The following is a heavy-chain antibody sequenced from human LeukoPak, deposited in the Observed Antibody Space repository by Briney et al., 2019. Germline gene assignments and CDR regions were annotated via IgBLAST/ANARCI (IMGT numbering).Heavy chain of an antibody. CDR1: GYTFTSYG. CDR3: AIKGGMVRGPDPEDY. J-gene: IGHJ4*02. V-gene: IGHV1-18*01. D-gene: IGHD3-10*01. Sequence: VASVKVSCKASGYTFTSYGISWVRQAPGQGLEWMGWISAYNGNTNYAQKLQGRVTMTTDTSTSTAYMELRSLRSDDTAVYYCAIKGGMVRGPDPEDYWGQGTLVTVSS. CDR2: ISAYNGNT.